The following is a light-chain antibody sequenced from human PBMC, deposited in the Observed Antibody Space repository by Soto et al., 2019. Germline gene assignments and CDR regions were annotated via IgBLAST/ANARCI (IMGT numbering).Light chain of an antibody. Sequence: QSALTQPPSASGSPGQSVTISCTGTSSDVGAYNFVSWYQQHPGKAPKLMISEVTKRPAGVPDRFSGSKSGNTASLTVSGLEAEDEADYYCSSYAGSRNLVFGGGPKLTVL. CDR1: SSDVGAYNF. CDR3: SSYAGSRNLV. CDR2: EVT. J-gene: IGLJ3*02. V-gene: IGLV2-8*01.